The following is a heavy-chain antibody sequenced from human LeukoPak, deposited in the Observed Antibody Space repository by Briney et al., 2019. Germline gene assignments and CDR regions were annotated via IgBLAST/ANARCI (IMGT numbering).Heavy chain of an antibody. CDR2: INHSGST. V-gene: IGHV4-34*01. CDR3: ARAETTPGADWFDP. J-gene: IGHJ5*02. D-gene: IGHD4-11*01. Sequence: SETLSLTCAVYGGSFSGYYWSWIRQPPGKGLEWIGEINHSGSTNYNPSLKSRVTISVDTSKSQFSLKLSSVTAADTAVYYCARAETTPGADWFDPWGQGTLVTVSS. CDR1: GGSFSGYY.